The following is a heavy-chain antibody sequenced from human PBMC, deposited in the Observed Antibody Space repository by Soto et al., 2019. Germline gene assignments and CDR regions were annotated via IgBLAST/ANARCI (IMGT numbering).Heavy chain of an antibody. D-gene: IGHD3-3*01. CDR1: GFTFSSYA. V-gene: IGHV3-23*01. CDR3: AKDTPPPIEWPPSGMDV. J-gene: IGHJ6*02. CDR2: ISGSGGST. Sequence: GGSLSLSCAASGFTFSSYAMSWVRQAPGKGLEWVSAISGSGGSTYYADSVKGRFTISRDNSKNTLYLQMNSLRAEDTAVYYCAKDTPPPIEWPPSGMDVWGQGTTVTVSS.